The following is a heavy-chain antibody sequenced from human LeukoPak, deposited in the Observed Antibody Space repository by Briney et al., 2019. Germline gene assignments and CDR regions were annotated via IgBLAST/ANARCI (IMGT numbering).Heavy chain of an antibody. Sequence: GGSLRLSCAASGFTFSDYYMSWVRQAPGKGLEWVSYISSSGSVLQYADSVKGRFTISRDNAKNSLYLQMSSLRAEDTAVYYCARRPYSSSWYYFDYWGQGTLVTVTS. CDR2: ISSSGSVL. V-gene: IGHV3-11*04. J-gene: IGHJ4*02. CDR1: GFTFSDYY. CDR3: ARRPYSSSWYYFDY. D-gene: IGHD6-13*01.